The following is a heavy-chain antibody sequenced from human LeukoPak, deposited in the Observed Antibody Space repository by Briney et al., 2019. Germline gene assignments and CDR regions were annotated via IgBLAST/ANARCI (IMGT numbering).Heavy chain of an antibody. V-gene: IGHV3-21*04. Sequence: GGSLRLSCAASGFTFSSYSMNWVRQAPGKGLEWVSSISSSSSYIYYADSVKGRFTISRDNAKNSLYLQMNSLRAEDTALYYCAKDRTDPWFDPWGQGTLVTVSS. CDR2: ISSSSSYI. CDR1: GFTFSSYS. CDR3: AKDRTDPWFDP. J-gene: IGHJ5*02.